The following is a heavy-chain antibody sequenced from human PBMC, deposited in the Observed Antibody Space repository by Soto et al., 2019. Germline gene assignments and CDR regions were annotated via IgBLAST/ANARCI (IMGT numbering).Heavy chain of an antibody. CDR1: GGSISSYY. CDR2: IYYSGST. J-gene: IGHJ5*02. CDR3: ARQGVPAAIWGVNWFDP. Sequence: SETLSLTCTVSGGSISSYYWSWIRQPPGKGLEWLGYIYYSGSTNYNPSLKSRVTISVDTSKNQFSLKLSSVTAADTAVYYCARQGVPAAIWGVNWFDPWGQGTLVTVSS. D-gene: IGHD2-2*02. V-gene: IGHV4-59*01.